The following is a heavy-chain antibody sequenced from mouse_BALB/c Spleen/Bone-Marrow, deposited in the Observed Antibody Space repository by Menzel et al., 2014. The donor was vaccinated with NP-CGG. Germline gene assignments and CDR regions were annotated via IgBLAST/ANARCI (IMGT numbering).Heavy chain of an antibody. CDR3: AREGRSHFDH. CDR1: GYTFTSYN. CDR2: IYPGNGDT. Sequence: QVQLQQPGAELVKPGASMKMSCKASGYTFTSYNLHWIKQTPGQGLEWIGAIYPGNGDTSYNQRFKGKATLTTYKSSNTAYMQLSSLTSEDSAVYYCAREGRSHFDHWGQGSTLTASS. V-gene: IGHV1-12*01. J-gene: IGHJ2*01.